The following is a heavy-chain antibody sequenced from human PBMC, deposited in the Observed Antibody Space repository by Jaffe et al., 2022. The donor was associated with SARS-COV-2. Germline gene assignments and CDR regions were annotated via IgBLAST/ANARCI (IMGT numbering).Heavy chain of an antibody. CDR1: GFTFGDYA. CDR3: TRGYYGSGSYYNRGGPYYYYYMDV. V-gene: IGHV3-49*03. D-gene: IGHD3-10*01. J-gene: IGHJ6*03. Sequence: EVQLVESGGGLVQPGRSLRLSCTASGFTFGDYAMSWFRQAPGKGLEWVGFIRSKAYGGTTEYAASVKGRFTISRDDSKSIAYLQMNSLKTEDTAVYYCTRGYYGSGSYYNRGGPYYYYYMDVWGKGTTVTVSS. CDR2: IRSKAYGGTT.